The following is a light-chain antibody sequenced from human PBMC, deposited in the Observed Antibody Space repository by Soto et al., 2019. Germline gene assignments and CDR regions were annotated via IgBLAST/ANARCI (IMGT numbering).Light chain of an antibody. V-gene: IGLV1-40*01. J-gene: IGLJ1*01. Sequence: QSALTQPPSVSGAPGHRVTISCTGSSSNIGAGFAVRWYQQLPGAAPKLLIYGNINRPSGVPDRFSGSKSGTSASLAISGLQSEDEADYYCQSYDSSMGVSYVFGTGTKATVL. CDR1: SSNIGAGFA. CDR3: QSYDSSMGVSYV. CDR2: GNI.